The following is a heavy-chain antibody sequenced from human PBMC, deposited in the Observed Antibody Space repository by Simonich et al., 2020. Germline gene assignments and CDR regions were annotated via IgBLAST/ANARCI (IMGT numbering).Heavy chain of an antibody. CDR3: ARGKGWKNAFDI. CDR1: GGSFSGYY. D-gene: IGHD1-1*01. Sequence: QVQLQQWGAGLLKPSGTLSLTCAVYGGSFSGYYWSWSRQPPGKGLEWIGEINHSGNTNYNPSLKARVTISVDTSKNQFSLKLSSVTAADTAVYYCARGKGWKNAFDIWGQGTMVTVSS. J-gene: IGHJ3*02. CDR2: INHSGNT. V-gene: IGHV4-34*01.